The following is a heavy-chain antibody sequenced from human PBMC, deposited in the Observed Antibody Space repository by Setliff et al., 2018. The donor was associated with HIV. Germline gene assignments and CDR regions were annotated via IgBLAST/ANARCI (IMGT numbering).Heavy chain of an antibody. V-gene: IGHV4-59*01. J-gene: IGHJ5*02. D-gene: IGHD7-27*01. CDR2: FYYGGST. Sequence: SETLSLTCSVSGDSIGTYYWNWIRQTPGKRLEWIGFFYYGGSTDYNPTLKNRVAISVDTSRNRVSLKMTSVTAADTAVYYCARARLLGGFLSWGRGALVTVSS. CDR3: ARARLLGGFLS. CDR1: GDSIGTYY.